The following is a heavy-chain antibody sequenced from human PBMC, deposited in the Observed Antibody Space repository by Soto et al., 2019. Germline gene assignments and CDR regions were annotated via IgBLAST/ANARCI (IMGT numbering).Heavy chain of an antibody. D-gene: IGHD6-19*01. Sequence: GGSLRLSCAASGFTFSSYSMNWVRQAPGKGLEWVSAISGSGGSTYYADSVKGRFTISRDNSKNTLYLQMNSLRAEDTAVYYCARALVMTSGWYYYYGMDVWGQGTTVTVSS. J-gene: IGHJ6*02. CDR1: GFTFSSYS. CDR3: ARALVMTSGWYYYYGMDV. V-gene: IGHV3-23*01. CDR2: ISGSGGST.